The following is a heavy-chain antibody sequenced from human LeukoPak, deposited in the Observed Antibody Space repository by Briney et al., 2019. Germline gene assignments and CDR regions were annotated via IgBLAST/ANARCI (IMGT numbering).Heavy chain of an antibody. Sequence: GGSLRLSCAASGFTFSSYAMSWVRQAPGKGLEWVSGISGSGGSTYYADSVKGRFTISRDNAKNSLYLQMNSLRAEDTAVYYCARVAPTRIVVVPAAIVFYGMDVWGQGTTVTVSS. J-gene: IGHJ6*02. D-gene: IGHD2-2*02. CDR2: ISGSGGST. V-gene: IGHV3-23*01. CDR1: GFTFSSYA. CDR3: ARVAPTRIVVVPAAIVFYGMDV.